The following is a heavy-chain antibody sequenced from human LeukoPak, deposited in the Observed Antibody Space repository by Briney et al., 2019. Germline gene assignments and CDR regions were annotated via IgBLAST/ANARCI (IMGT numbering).Heavy chain of an antibody. V-gene: IGHV3-7*01. CDR2: MNQDGSEK. CDR1: GFTFSDSW. D-gene: IGHD3-16*01. CDR3: ATYTHWVAGDV. Sequence: GGSLRLSCAASGFTFSDSWMSWVRQAPGKGLEGVANMNQDGSEKDYVDSVKGRFTISRDNARKSLYLQMSSLRAEDTAVYYCATYTHWVAGDVWGQGTTVTVSS. J-gene: IGHJ6*02.